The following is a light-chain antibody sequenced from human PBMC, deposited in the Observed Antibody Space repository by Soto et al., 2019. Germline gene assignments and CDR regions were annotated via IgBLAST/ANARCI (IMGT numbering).Light chain of an antibody. CDR3: QHYGSLVLT. J-gene: IGKJ4*01. CDR2: GAS. V-gene: IGKV3-20*01. Sequence: EIVLTQSPGTLSLSPGERGTISCRASQSVSSSYLAWYQQKPGQAPRLLIYGASSRATGIPDRFSGSGSGTDFTLTISRLEPDDFAVYYCQHYGSLVLTFGGGTKVEIK. CDR1: QSVSSSY.